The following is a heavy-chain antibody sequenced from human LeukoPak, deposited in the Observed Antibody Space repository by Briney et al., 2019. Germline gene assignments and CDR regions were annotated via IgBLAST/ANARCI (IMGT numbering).Heavy chain of an antibody. D-gene: IGHD1-1*01. Sequence: ASVKVSCKASGYTSTGYYMHWVRQAPGQGLEWMGWINPNSGGTNYAQKFQGRVTMTRDTSISTAYMELSRLRSDDTAVYYCARDRDDDPNFDYWGQGTLVTVSS. V-gene: IGHV1-2*02. CDR2: INPNSGGT. J-gene: IGHJ4*02. CDR1: GYTSTGYY. CDR3: ARDRDDDPNFDY.